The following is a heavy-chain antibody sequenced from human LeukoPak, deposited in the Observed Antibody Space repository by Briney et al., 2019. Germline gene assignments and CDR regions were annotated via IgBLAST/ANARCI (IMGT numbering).Heavy chain of an antibody. CDR2: ISSNGGST. CDR3: VKGVMAGFDY. J-gene: IGHJ4*02. Sequence: PGGSLTLSCSAPGFTFSSYAMHWVRQAPGKGLEYVSAISSNGGSTYYADSVKGRFTISRDNSKNTLYLQMSSLRAEDTAVYYCVKGVMAGFDYWGQGTLVTVSS. CDR1: GFTFSSYA. D-gene: IGHD2-21*01. V-gene: IGHV3-64D*09.